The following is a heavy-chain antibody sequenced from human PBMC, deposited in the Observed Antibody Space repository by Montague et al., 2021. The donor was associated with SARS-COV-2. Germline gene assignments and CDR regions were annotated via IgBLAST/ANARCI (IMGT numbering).Heavy chain of an antibody. CDR2: SSYI. Sequence: SSYIYYADSVKRRFTISRDNAKHSLYLQMNSLRAEDTAVYYCARDPFYDILTGYYSNWGQGTLVTVSS. V-gene: IGHV3-21*01. J-gene: IGHJ4*02. CDR3: ARDPFYDILTGYYSN. D-gene: IGHD3-9*01.